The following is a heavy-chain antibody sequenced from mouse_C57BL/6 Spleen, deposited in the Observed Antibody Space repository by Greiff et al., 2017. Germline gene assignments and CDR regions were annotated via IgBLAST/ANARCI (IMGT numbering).Heavy chain of an antibody. Sequence: QVQLQQSGPELVKPGASVKISCKASGYAFSSSWMNWVKQRPGQGLEWIGRIYPGDGDTNYNGKFKGKATLTADKSSSTAYMQLSSLTSEDSAVYFCARDSNCDYWGQGTTLTVSS. CDR3: ARDSNCDY. J-gene: IGHJ2*01. D-gene: IGHD2-5*01. CDR1: GYAFSSSW. CDR2: IYPGDGDT. V-gene: IGHV1-82*01.